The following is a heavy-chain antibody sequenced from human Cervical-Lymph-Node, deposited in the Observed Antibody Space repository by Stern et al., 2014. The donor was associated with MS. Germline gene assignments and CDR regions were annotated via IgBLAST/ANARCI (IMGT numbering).Heavy chain of an antibody. CDR2: IYPGDYDT. J-gene: IGHJ4*02. Sequence: VQLGQSGAEVKKPGESLKISCKGSGYSFTTYWIGWVRQMPGKGLEWMGIIYPGDYDTRYTPSFQGQVTISADTSISTTYLQWSSLKASDTAMYYCARTTYYDILTGYRPLDYWGQGTLVTVSS. D-gene: IGHD3-9*01. V-gene: IGHV5-51*01. CDR1: GYSFTTYW. CDR3: ARTTYYDILTGYRPLDY.